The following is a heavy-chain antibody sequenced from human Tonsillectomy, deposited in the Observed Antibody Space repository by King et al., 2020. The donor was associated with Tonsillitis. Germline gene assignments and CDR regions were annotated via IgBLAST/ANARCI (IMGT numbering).Heavy chain of an antibody. CDR2: ISYDGSNK. Sequence: VQLVESGGGVVQPGRSLRLSCAASGFTFSSYGMHWVRQAPGKGLEWVAGISYDGSNKYYADSVKGRFTISRDNSKNTLYLQMNSLRAEDTAVYYCAKDRRIPLWSTAPYSFDSWGQGTLVTVSS. J-gene: IGHJ4*02. D-gene: IGHD5-18*01. V-gene: IGHV3-30*18. CDR3: AKDRRIPLWSTAPYSFDS. CDR1: GFTFSSYG.